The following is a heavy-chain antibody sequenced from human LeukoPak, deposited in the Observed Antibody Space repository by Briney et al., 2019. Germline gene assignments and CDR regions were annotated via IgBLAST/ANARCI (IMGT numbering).Heavy chain of an antibody. CDR3: AKVKWSSSGALDY. CDR2: ISGSGGST. Sequence: GGSLRLSCAASGFTFSSYAMSWVRQTPGKGLEWVSVISGSGGSTYYADSVKGRFTISRDDSKNTLYLQMNSLRVEDTAIYYCAKVKWSSSGALDYWGQGTLVSVSS. V-gene: IGHV3-23*01. J-gene: IGHJ4*02. CDR1: GFTFSSYA. D-gene: IGHD6-25*01.